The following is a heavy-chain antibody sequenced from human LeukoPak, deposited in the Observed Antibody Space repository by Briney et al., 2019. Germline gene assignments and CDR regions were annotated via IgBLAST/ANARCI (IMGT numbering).Heavy chain of an antibody. CDR2: LSGSGITT. CDR3: AKGIYSSGWSYFDY. V-gene: IGHV3-23*01. D-gene: IGHD6-19*01. CDR1: GFTFSNSA. Sequence: GGSLRLSCAASGFTFSNSAMSWVRQAPGKGLEWVSTLSGSGITTYYADSVKGRFTISRDNSKNTLYLQMNSLRAEDTAVYYCAKGIYSSGWSYFDYWGHGTLITVSS. J-gene: IGHJ4*01.